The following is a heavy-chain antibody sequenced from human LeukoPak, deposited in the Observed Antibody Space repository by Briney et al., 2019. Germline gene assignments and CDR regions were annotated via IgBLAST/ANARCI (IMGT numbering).Heavy chain of an antibody. CDR2: ISSSGSTI. CDR1: GFTFSSYG. CDR3: ARSEGIQNFDY. V-gene: IGHV3-48*04. J-gene: IGHJ4*02. Sequence: GGSLRLSCAASGFTFSSYGMHWLRQAPGKGVEWVSYISSSGSTIYYADCVKGRFTISRDNAKNSLYLQMNSLRAEDTAVYYCARSEGIQNFDYWGQGTLVTVSS.